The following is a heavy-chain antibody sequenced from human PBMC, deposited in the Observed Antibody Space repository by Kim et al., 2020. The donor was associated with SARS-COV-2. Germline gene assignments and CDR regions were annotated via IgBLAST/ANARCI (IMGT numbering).Heavy chain of an antibody. CDR2: INAGDGGT. V-gene: IGHV1-3*01. D-gene: IGHD3-22*01. Sequence: ASVKVSCKASGYVFTNYAIHWVRQAPGQGLQWMGWINAGDGGTKYSQKFQGRVTFTRDTSARTVYMELSSLRSEDTAVYYCARGKGYFYDSSGYYFDYWGQGTLVTVSS. J-gene: IGHJ4*02. CDR1: GYVFTNYA. CDR3: ARGKGYFYDSSGYYFDY.